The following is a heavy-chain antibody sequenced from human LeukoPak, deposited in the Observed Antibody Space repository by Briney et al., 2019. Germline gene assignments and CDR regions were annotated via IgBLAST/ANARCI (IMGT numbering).Heavy chain of an antibody. J-gene: IGHJ6*02. CDR1: GFTFSSYC. D-gene: IGHD3-9*01. CDR3: ARDLMDYDVSTGLHHYYMGV. Sequence: GGYLSLSCAASGFTFSSYCMHWDGPDPGKWLMWVTRINGDGRNKTYTDSVRGRFTISRDNAKNNLYLQMHTLRVEETAVYYCARDLMDYDVSTGLHHYYMGVWGQGTTVTVSS. CDR2: INGDGRNK. V-gene: IGHV3-74*03.